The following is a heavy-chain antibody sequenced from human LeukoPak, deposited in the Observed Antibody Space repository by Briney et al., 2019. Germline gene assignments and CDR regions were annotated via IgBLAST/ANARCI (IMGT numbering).Heavy chain of an antibody. CDR2: IWYDGSDK. J-gene: IGHJ3*02. CDR3: ARERDDAFDI. CDR1: GFAFNNYG. Sequence: GGSLRRSCAASGFAFNNYGMHWVRQAPGKGLEWVAVIWYDGSDKYYADSVKGRFTISRDNSKNTLYLQMNSLRAEDTAVFYCARERDDAFDIWGQGTMVTVSS. V-gene: IGHV3-33*01.